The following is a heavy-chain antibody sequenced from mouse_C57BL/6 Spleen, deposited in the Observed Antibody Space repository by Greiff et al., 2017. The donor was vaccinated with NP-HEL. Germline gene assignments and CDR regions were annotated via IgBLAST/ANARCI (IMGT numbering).Heavy chain of an antibody. J-gene: IGHJ2*01. V-gene: IGHV1-55*01. CDR1: GYTFTSYW. CDR3: ARPTMVTTGLDY. Sequence: QVQLQQPGAELVKPGASVKMSCKASGYTFTSYWITWVKQRPGQGLEWIGDIYPGSGSTNYNEKFKSKATLTVDTSSSTAYMQLSSLTSEDSAVYYCARPTMVTTGLDYWGQGTTLTVSS. CDR2: IYPGSGST. D-gene: IGHD2-9*01.